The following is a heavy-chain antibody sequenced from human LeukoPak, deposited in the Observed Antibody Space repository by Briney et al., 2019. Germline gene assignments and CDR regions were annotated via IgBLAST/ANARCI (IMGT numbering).Heavy chain of an antibody. Sequence: GASVKVSCKASGYTFTGYYMHWVRQAPGQGLEWMGWINHKSGGTNYAQKFQGRVTMTRDTSISTAYMEMSRLRSDDTAVYYCARNVWFGESSDAFDMWGQGTMVTVSS. CDR3: ARNVWFGESSDAFDM. J-gene: IGHJ3*02. CDR1: GYTFTGYY. D-gene: IGHD3-10*01. V-gene: IGHV1-2*02. CDR2: INHKSGGT.